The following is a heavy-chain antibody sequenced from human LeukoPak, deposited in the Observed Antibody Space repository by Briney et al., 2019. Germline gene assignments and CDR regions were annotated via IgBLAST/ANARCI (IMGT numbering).Heavy chain of an antibody. CDR2: INHSGST. CDR3: ARDVPYYYDSSGYYDRNCFDY. V-gene: IGHV4-34*01. Sequence: SETLSLTCSVSGGSINSYYWSWIRQPPGKGLEWIGEINHSGSTNYNPSLKSRVTISVDTSKNQFSLKLSSVTAADTAVYYCARDVPYYYDSSGYYDRNCFDYWGQGTLVTVSS. CDR1: GGSINSYY. D-gene: IGHD3-22*01. J-gene: IGHJ4*02.